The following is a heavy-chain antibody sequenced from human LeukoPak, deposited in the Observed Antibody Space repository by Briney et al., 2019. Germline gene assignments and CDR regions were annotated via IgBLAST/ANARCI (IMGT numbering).Heavy chain of an antibody. CDR2: IYYSGST. CDR1: GGFISSGGYS. D-gene: IGHD1-26*01. Sequence: SETLSLTCTVSGGFISSGGYSWSWIRQHPGKGLEWIGYIYYSGSTYYNPSLKSRVTISVDTSKNQFSLKLSSVTAADTAVYYCARDLPSGAFDIWGQGTMVTVSS. J-gene: IGHJ3*02. CDR3: ARDLPSGAFDI. V-gene: IGHV4-31*03.